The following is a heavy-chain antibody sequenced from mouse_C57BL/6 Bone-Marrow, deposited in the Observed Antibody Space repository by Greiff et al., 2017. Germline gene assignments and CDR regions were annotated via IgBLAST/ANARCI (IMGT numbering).Heavy chain of an antibody. Sequence: QVQLQQSGAELMKPGASVKLSCKATGYTFTGYWIEWVKQRPGHGLEWIGEILPGSGSTNYNEKFKGKATFTADTSSNTAYMQLSSLTTEDSAIYYCARDITTVVADYYAMDYWGQGTSVTVSS. CDR2: ILPGSGST. V-gene: IGHV1-9*01. CDR3: ARDITTVVADYYAMDY. CDR1: GYTFTGYW. J-gene: IGHJ4*01. D-gene: IGHD1-1*01.